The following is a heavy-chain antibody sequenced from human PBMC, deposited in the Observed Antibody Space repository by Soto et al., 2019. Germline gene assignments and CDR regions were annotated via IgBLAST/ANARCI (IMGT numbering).Heavy chain of an antibody. CDR3: ARDTGYTFGSLNY. CDR2: MNAGVGNT. J-gene: IGHJ4*02. Sequence: HVELVQSGAAVKKPGASVTISCKASGYTFTDYALHWVRQAPGQRLEWMGWMNAGVGNTLYSQKFQGRITITRDTTASTAYMEWKTLKSEHTAIYYCARDTGYTFGSLNYWGPGTLVSVSS. CDR1: GYTFTDYA. V-gene: IGHV1-3*01. D-gene: IGHD5-18*01.